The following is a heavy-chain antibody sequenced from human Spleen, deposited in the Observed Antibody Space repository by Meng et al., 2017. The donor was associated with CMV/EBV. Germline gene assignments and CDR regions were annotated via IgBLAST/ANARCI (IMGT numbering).Heavy chain of an antibody. Sequence: KASGGTFSSQTISWVRQAPGQGLEWMGKIIPILGIAEYAHKFRGRVTITADKSTSTVNMELSSLRSEDTAVYYCSRGRNSGYDSDYWGQGTRVTVSS. CDR1: GGTFSSQT. CDR3: SRGRNSGYDSDY. J-gene: IGHJ4*02. D-gene: IGHD5-12*01. V-gene: IGHV1-69*02. CDR2: IIPILGIA.